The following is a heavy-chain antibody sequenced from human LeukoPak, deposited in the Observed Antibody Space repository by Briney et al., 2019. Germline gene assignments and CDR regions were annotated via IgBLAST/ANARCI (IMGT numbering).Heavy chain of an antibody. D-gene: IGHD3-10*01. J-gene: IGHJ4*02. Sequence: PSETLSLTCTVSGGSISSGGYYWSWIRQPPGKGLEWIGYIYHSGSTYYNPSLKSRVTISVDRSKNQFSLKLSSVTAADTAVYYCARGITIWSYWGQGTLVTVSS. CDR3: ARGITIWSY. V-gene: IGHV4-30-2*01. CDR1: GGSISSGGYY. CDR2: IYHSGST.